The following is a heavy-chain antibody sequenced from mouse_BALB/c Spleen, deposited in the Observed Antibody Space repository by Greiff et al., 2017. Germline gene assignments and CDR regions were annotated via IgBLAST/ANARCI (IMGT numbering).Heavy chain of an antibody. V-gene: IGHV1-26*01. CDR3: ARWGSYYAMDY. J-gene: IGHJ4*01. CDR1: GYTFTDYY. Sequence: VQLKESGPELVKPGASVKISCKASGYTFTDYYMNWVKQSHGKSLEWIGLVNPNNGGTSYNQKFKGKATLTVDKSSSTAYMELRSLTSEDSAVYYCARWGSYYAMDYWGQGTSVTVSS. CDR2: VNPNNGGT.